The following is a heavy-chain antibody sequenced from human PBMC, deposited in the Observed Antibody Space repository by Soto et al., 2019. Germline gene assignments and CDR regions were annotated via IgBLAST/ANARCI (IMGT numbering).Heavy chain of an antibody. CDR2: LLRSGSST. D-gene: IGHD4-17*01. Sequence: GGSLRLSCAASGFTFRSYAMSWARQAPGKGLEWVSSLLRSGSSTYYADSVKGRFTISSDISANSLYLQMDSLRAEDTAVYYCAKDAVSGDGVWLPDSWRQGTVVTVSS. J-gene: IGHJ5*02. CDR1: GFTFRSYA. V-gene: IGHV3-23*01. CDR3: AKDAVSGDGVWLPDS.